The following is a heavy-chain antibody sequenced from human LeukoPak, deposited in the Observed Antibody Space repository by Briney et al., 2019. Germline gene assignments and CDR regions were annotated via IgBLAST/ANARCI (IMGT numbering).Heavy chain of an antibody. CDR2: ISGSGGST. D-gene: IGHD6-19*01. CDR3: AKGSEQWLERGAFDI. V-gene: IGHV3-23*01. Sequence: GGSLRLSCAASGFTFSSYAMSWVRQAPGKGLEWVSAISGSGGSTYYADSVKGRFTISRDNSKNTLYLQMNSLRVEDTAVYYCAKGSEQWLERGAFDIWGQGTMVTVSS. J-gene: IGHJ3*02. CDR1: GFTFSSYA.